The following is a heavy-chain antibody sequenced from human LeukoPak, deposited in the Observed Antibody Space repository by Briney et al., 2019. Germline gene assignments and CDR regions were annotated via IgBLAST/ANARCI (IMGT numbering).Heavy chain of an antibody. CDR1: GFTFSSYA. J-gene: IGHJ3*02. CDR2: ISYDGSNK. CDR3: ARGRKQWLDAFDI. Sequence: PGGSLRLSCAASGFTFSSYAMHWVRQAPGKGLEWVAVISYDGSNKYYADSVKGRLTISRDNSKNTLYLQMNSLRAEDTAVYYCARGRKQWLDAFDIWGQGTMVTVSS. D-gene: IGHD6-19*01. V-gene: IGHV3-30-3*01.